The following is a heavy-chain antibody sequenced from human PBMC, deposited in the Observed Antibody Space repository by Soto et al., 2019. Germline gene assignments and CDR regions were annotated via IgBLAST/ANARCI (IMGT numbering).Heavy chain of an antibody. CDR1: GGSISSYY. CDR2: IYYSGSA. J-gene: IGHJ4*02. D-gene: IGHD2-8*02. V-gene: IGHV4-59*01. Sequence: SETLSLTCTVSGGSISSYYWSWIRKPPGKGLEWIGYIYYSGSANYNPSLKSRVIISIDTSKNQFSLKLSSVTAADTAVYYCARDKITGLFDYWGQGTLVTVSS. CDR3: ARDKITGLFDY.